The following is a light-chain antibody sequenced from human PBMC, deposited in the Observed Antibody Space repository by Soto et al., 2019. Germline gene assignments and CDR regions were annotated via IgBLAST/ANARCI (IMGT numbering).Light chain of an antibody. J-gene: IGKJ4*01. Sequence: EIVLTQSPGTLSLSPGERATLSCRASQSVSSNSLAWYQQKPGQAPRLLMDGACSRATGIPDRFSGSGSETDFTLTISRLEPEDFAVYYCQHYGRSPLTFGGGTKVEIK. CDR1: QSVSSNS. CDR2: GAC. CDR3: QHYGRSPLT. V-gene: IGKV3-20*01.